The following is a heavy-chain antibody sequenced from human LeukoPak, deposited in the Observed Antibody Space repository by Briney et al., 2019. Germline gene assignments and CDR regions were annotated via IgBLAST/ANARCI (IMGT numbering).Heavy chain of an antibody. CDR3: ARLIWGPPVPYFDY. D-gene: IGHD3-16*01. CDR2: IYYSGST. V-gene: IGHV4-59*08. CDR1: GGSISSYY. J-gene: IGHJ4*02. Sequence: SETLSLTCTVSGGSISSYYWSWIRQPPGKGLEWIGYIYYSGSTNYNPSLKSRVTISVDTSKNQFSLKLSSVTAADTAVCYCARLIWGPPVPYFDYWGQGTLVTVSS.